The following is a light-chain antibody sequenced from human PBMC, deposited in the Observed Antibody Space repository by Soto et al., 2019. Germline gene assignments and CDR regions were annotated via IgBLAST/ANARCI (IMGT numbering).Light chain of an antibody. Sequence: QSVLTQPPSASGTPGQRVPLSCSGTSSNIGSNPVNWFQQVPGTAPKLLIYINNQRPSGVPARFSGSKSGTSASLAISGLQSEDEADYYCAAWDDSLNGVVFGGGTQLTVL. CDR2: INN. J-gene: IGLJ2*01. CDR1: SSNIGSNP. V-gene: IGLV1-44*01. CDR3: AAWDDSLNGVV.